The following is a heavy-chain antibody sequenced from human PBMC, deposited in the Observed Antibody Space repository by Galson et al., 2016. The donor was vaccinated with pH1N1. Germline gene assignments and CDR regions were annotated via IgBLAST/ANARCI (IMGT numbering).Heavy chain of an antibody. CDR1: GFTFTSYW. J-gene: IGHJ3*02. V-gene: IGHV3-7*03. Sequence: SLRLSCAASGFTFTSYWMSWVRQAPGKGLEWVANIKQDGSEKYYVDSVKGRFTISRDNAKNSLYLQMNSLRAEDTAVYYCAKTLTHDEIYDAFDIWGQGTMVTVSS. CDR3: AKTLTHDEIYDAFDI. D-gene: IGHD2/OR15-2a*01. CDR2: IKQDGSEK.